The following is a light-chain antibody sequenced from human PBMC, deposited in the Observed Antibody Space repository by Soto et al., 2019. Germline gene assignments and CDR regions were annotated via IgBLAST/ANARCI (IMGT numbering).Light chain of an antibody. CDR3: SSYTTGGSYV. Sequence: QSALTRPASVSGSPGLSIAISCTGTSSDVGGYNSVSWYQQHPGKAPKLMIYDVSNRPSGVSNRFSGSKSGNTASLTISGLQAEDEGDYYCSSYTTGGSYVFGTGTKLTVL. V-gene: IGLV2-14*01. CDR2: DVS. J-gene: IGLJ1*01. CDR1: SSDVGGYNS.